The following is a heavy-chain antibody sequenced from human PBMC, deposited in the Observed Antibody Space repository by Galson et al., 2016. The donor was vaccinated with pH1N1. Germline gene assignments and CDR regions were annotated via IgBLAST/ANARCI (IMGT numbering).Heavy chain of an antibody. V-gene: IGHV3-48*03. D-gene: IGHD3-9*01. CDR3: ARAYYDPLTRFSGAFDY. J-gene: IGHJ4*02. Sequence: SLRLSCAVSGFTFDSHEMNWVRQAPGKGLEWVASISSGGNTMFYVDSVKGRFIISRDNAKNSLCLQMNSLRVEDTAVYYCARAYYDPLTRFSGAFDYWGQGTLVTVSS. CDR2: ISSGGNTM. CDR1: GFTFDSHE.